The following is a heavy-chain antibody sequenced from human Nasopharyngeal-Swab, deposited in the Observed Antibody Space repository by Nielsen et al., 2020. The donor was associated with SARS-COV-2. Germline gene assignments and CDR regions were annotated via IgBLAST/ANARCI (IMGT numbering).Heavy chain of an antibody. CDR3: ATRGYCSGGSCYSLYYYYGMDV. V-gene: IGHV1-24*01. CDR2: FDPEDGET. CDR1: GYTLTELS. D-gene: IGHD2-15*01. Sequence: ASVKVSCKVSGYTLTELSMHWVRQAPGKGLEWMGGFDPEDGETIYAQKFQGRVTMTEDTSTDTAYMELSSLRSEETAVYYCATRGYCSGGSCYSLYYYYGMDVWGQGTTVTVSS. J-gene: IGHJ6*02.